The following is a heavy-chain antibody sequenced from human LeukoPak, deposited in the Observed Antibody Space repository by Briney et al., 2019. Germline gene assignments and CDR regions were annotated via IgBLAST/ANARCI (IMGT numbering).Heavy chain of an antibody. D-gene: IGHD1-14*01. V-gene: IGHV3-53*01. CDR1: GFSVSNNY. J-gene: IGHJ4*02. CDR2: IYSRGAT. CDR3: AARNY. Sequence: GGSLTLSCAASGFSVSNNYMSCVRQPPGKGLEGVSVIYSRGATYYADSVKGRLTISRDNSKNTLYLQMNSLRVEDTAVYYCAARNYWGQGTLVTVSS.